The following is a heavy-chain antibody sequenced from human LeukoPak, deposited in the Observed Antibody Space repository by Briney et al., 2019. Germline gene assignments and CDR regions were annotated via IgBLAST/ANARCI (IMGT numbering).Heavy chain of an antibody. CDR2: ISGSGGST. V-gene: IGHV3-23*01. CDR1: GFTFSSYA. Sequence: PGGSLRLSCAASGFTFSSYAMSWVRQAPGKGLEWVSAISGSGGSTYYADSVKGRFTISRDNSKNTLYLQMNSLRAEDTAVYYCAKDYLKFEGTPTPGFDYWGQGTLVTVSS. CDR3: AKDYLKFEGTPTPGFDY. J-gene: IGHJ4*02. D-gene: IGHD2-15*01.